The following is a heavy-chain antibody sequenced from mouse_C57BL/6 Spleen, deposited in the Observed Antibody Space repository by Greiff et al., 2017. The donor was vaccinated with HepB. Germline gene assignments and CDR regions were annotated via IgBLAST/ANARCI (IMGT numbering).Heavy chain of an antibody. D-gene: IGHD1-1*01. CDR2: IYPGDGDT. CDR3: ARSGTVESYWYFDV. CDR1: GYAFSSYW. J-gene: IGHJ1*03. V-gene: IGHV1-80*01. Sequence: QVQLKQSGAELVKPGASVKISCKASGYAFSSYWMNWVKQRPGKGLEWIGQIYPGDGDTNYNGKFKGKATLTADKSSSTAYMQLSSLTSEDSAVYFCARSGTVESYWYFDVWGTGTTVTVSS.